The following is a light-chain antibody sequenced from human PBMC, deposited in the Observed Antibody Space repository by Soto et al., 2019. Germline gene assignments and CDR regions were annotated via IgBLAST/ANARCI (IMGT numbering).Light chain of an antibody. CDR1: SSDIGGYKY. Sequence: QSALTQPASVSGSPGQSITISCTGTSSDIGGYKYVSWYQQHPGKAPKLMIYDVTNRPSGVSNRFSGSKSGNTASLTISGLQVEDEADYYCSSYTASSTPLVFGGGTKLTVL. V-gene: IGLV2-14*03. CDR3: SSYTASSTPLV. J-gene: IGLJ3*02. CDR2: DVT.